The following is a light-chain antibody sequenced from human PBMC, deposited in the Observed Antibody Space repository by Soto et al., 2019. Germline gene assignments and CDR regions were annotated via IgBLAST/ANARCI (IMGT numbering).Light chain of an antibody. J-gene: IGKJ4*01. CDR1: QSVSSRY. Sequence: EIVLTQSPGTLSLSPGESATLSCRASQSVSSRYLGWYQQRPGQAPRLLIYGASSRATGIPDRFSGSGSGTDFTLTISRLEPEDFAVYYCPQYDNSPITFGGGPKVDIK. CDR2: GAS. V-gene: IGKV3-20*01. CDR3: PQYDNSPIT.